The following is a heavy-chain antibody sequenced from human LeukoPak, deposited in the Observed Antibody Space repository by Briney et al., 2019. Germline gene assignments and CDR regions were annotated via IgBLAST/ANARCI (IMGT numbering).Heavy chain of an antibody. Sequence: ASVKVSFTASGYTFTSYDINWVRQATGQGLEWMGWMNPNGGNTGYAQKFQGRVTITRNTSISTAYMELSSLRSEHTAESYCARGYCSSTSCYRRIFQHWGQGTLVTVSS. D-gene: IGHD2-2*02. CDR3: ARGYCSSTSCYRRIFQH. CDR1: GYTFTSYD. V-gene: IGHV1-8*03. J-gene: IGHJ1*01. CDR2: MNPNGGNT.